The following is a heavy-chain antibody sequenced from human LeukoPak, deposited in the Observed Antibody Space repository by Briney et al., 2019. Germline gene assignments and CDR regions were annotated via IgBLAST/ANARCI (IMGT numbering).Heavy chain of an antibody. CDR3: ARGRGADYGGNSGYFDY. Sequence: PGKSLRLSCAASGFTFSGFGMHWVRQAPGKGLEWVAVIWYDGSNKYYADSVKGRFTISRDNPKNTLYVQMNGLRAEDTAVYYCARGRGADYGGNSGYFDYWGQGTLVTVSS. D-gene: IGHD4-23*01. CDR1: GFTFSGFG. J-gene: IGHJ4*02. CDR2: IWYDGSNK. V-gene: IGHV3-33*01.